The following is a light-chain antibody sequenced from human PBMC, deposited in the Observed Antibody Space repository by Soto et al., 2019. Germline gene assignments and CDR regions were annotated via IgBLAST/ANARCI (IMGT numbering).Light chain of an antibody. CDR3: QKLHNFPLT. CDR1: QGISSS. J-gene: IGKJ5*01. CDR2: AAS. V-gene: IGKV1-9*01. Sequence: DIQLTQSPSFLSASVGYRVTITCRASQGISSSLAWYQQKPGEAPRLLIYAASTLQSGVPSRFSGSGYGTEFTLTISSLQPDDFASYYCQKLHNFPLTFGQGTRLEI.